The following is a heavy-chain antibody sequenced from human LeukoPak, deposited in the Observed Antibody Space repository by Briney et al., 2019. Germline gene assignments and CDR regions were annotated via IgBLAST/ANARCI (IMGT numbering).Heavy chain of an antibody. Sequence: ASVKVSCKVSGYTLTEMSMIWMRQPPGKGPEWMGLFDPEERETIYAQKFQGRLIMTEDEPSDTAYMELTDLTSEDTAVYYCATDLLIVDYLLNTWGQGSLVIVSS. CDR1: GYTLTEMS. V-gene: IGHV1-24*01. J-gene: IGHJ4*02. CDR3: ATDLLIVDYLLNT. D-gene: IGHD4-11*01. CDR2: FDPEERET.